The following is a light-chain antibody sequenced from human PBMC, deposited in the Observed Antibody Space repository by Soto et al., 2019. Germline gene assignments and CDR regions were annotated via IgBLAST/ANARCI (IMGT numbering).Light chain of an antibody. CDR2: EVS. V-gene: IGLV2-14*01. CDR3: SSYTSSSTLD. CDR1: SSDVGGYNY. J-gene: IGLJ1*01. Sequence: QSVLTQPASGSGSPVQSITISCTGTSSDVGGYNYVSWYQQHPGKAPKLMIYEVSNRPSGVSNRFSGSKSGNTASLTISGLQAEDDADYYCSSYTSSSTLDFGTGSKVTVL.